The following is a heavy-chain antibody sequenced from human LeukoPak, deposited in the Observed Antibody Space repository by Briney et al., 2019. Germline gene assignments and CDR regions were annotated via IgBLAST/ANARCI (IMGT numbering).Heavy chain of an antibody. CDR2: IYHSGST. V-gene: IGHV4-38-2*02. CDR1: GYSISSGFY. J-gene: IGHJ4*02. Sequence: SETLSLTCTVSGYSISSGFYWGWIRQPPGQGLEWIGSIYHSGSTYYNPSLKSRVTISLDTSKNQFSLKLSSVTAADTAVYYCARGRPYFDYWGQGTLVTVSS. CDR3: ARGRPYFDY.